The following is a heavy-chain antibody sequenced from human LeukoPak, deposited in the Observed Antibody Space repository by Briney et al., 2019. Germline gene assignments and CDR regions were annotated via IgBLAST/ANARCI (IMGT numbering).Heavy chain of an antibody. V-gene: IGHV1-3*03. CDR2: INTRSGDT. CDR3: ARDSGRGWYEFR. CDR1: GYTFANYA. J-gene: IGHJ4*02. Sequence: SVKVSCKASGYTFANYAIHWVRQAPGQRLEWMGWINTRSGDTEYSYEFQGRVTITRDIAESTASMELRSLRSDDMGVYYCARDSGRGWYEFRWGQGTLVTVSS. D-gene: IGHD6-19*01.